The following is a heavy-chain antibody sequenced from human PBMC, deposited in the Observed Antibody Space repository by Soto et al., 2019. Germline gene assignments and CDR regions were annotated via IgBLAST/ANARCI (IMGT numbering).Heavy chain of an antibody. V-gene: IGHV3-30-3*01. D-gene: IGHD3-9*01. CDR3: ARDVRKLRYFDY. CDR2: MSYDGSDK. J-gene: IGHJ4*02. CDR1: RFTFRTYA. Sequence: QVQLVESGGGVVQPGTSLRLSCAASRFTFRTYAMHWVRQAPGKGLEWVAVMSYDGSDKYYADSVKGRFTISRDNSKNTLYLQMDGMSAEDTAVYYCARDVRKLRYFDYWGQGTLVTVSS.